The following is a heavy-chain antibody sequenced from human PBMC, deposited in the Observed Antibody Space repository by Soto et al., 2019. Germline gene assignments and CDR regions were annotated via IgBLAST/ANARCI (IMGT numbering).Heavy chain of an antibody. CDR2: MNPNSGNT. J-gene: IGHJ4*02. CDR1: GYTFTSYD. Sequence: ASVKVSCKASGYTFTSYDINWVRQATGQGLEWMGWMNPNSGNTGYAQKFQGRVTMTRNTSISTAYMELSSLRSEDTAVYYCARPFYGSGSYYSWVLDYWGQGTLITVSS. D-gene: IGHD3-10*01. CDR3: ARPFYGSGSYYSWVLDY. V-gene: IGHV1-8*01.